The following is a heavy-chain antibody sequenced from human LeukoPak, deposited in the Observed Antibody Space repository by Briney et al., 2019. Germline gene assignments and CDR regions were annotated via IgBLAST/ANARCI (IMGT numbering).Heavy chain of an antibody. CDR2: INWNGGST. CDR1: GFTFDDYG. CDR3: ARDLGSGSDWFDP. V-gene: IGHV3-20*04. D-gene: IGHD3-10*01. J-gene: IGHJ5*02. Sequence: TGGSLRLSCAASGFTFDDYGMSWVRQAPGKGLEWVSGINWNGGSTGYADSVKGRFTISRDNAKNSLYLQMNSLRAEDTAVYYCARDLGSGSDWFDPWGQGTLVTVSS.